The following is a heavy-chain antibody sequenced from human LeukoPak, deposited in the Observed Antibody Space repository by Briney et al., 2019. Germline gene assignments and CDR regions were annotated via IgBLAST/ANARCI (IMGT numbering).Heavy chain of an antibody. J-gene: IGHJ4*02. Sequence: GRSLRLPCAASGFTFSSYGMHWVRQAPGKGLEWVAVIWYDGSNKYYADSVKGRFTISRDNSKNTLYLQMNSLRAEDTAVYYCAKDHAPGGYYDSSGSPGYWGQGTLVTVSS. CDR3: AKDHAPGGYYDSSGSPGY. CDR1: GFTFSSYG. V-gene: IGHV3-33*06. D-gene: IGHD3-22*01. CDR2: IWYDGSNK.